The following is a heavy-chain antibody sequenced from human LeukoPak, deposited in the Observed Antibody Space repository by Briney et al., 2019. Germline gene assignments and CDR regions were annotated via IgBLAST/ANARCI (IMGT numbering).Heavy chain of an antibody. CDR2: INPISGGT. Sequence: ASVEVSCKASGYTFTDYHMHWVRQAPGQGLEWMGWINPISGGTSYAQKFQGRVSMTRDTSTSTAYMELNSLRADDTAVYYCARVTMVAGASYSWFVVWGQGTLVTLST. CDR1: GYTFTDYH. D-gene: IGHD2-15*01. CDR3: ARVTMVAGASYSWFVV. J-gene: IGHJ5*02. V-gene: IGHV1-2*02.